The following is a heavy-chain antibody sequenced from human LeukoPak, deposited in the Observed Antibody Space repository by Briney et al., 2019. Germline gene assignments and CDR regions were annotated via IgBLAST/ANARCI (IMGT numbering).Heavy chain of an antibody. CDR3: ASGGGGNVDGTGGGGDYYMDV. J-gene: IGHJ6*03. V-gene: IGHV1-69*05. D-gene: IGHD3-16*01. CDR1: GGTFSSYA. CDR2: IIPIFGTA. Sequence: GASVKVSCKASGGTFSSYAISWVRQAPGQGLEWMGGIIPIFGTANYAQKFQGRVTITTDESTSTAYMELSSLRSEDTAVYYCASGGGGNVDGTGGGGDYYMDVWGKGTTVTVSS.